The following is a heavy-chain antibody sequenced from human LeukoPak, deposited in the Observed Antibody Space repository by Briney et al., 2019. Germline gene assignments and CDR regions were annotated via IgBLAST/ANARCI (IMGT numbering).Heavy chain of an antibody. D-gene: IGHD6-19*01. CDR1: GFTFSSYA. CDR3: ARGLAGSMALGYFDY. J-gene: IGHJ4*02. CDR2: ISGSGGST. Sequence: GGSLRLSCAASGFTFSSYAMSWVRQAPGKGLEWVSAISGSGGSTYYADSVKGRFTISRDNSKNTLYLQMNSLRAEDTAVYYCARGLAGSMALGYFDYWGQGTLVTVSS. V-gene: IGHV3-23*01.